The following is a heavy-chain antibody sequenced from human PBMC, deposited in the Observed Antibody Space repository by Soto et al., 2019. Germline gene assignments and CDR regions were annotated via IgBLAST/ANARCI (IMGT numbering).Heavy chain of an antibody. J-gene: IGHJ6*02. CDR1: GGTCSSYS. CDR3: ARVEYSSLYGMDV. D-gene: IGHD6-6*01. V-gene: IGHV1-69*13. CDR2: IIPIFGTA. Sequence: ASVKGSCKASGGTCSSYSISWVRRAPGQGLEWMGGIIPIFGTANYAQKFQGRVTITADESTSTAYMELSSLRSEDTAVYYCARVEYSSLYGMDVWGQGTTVTVSS.